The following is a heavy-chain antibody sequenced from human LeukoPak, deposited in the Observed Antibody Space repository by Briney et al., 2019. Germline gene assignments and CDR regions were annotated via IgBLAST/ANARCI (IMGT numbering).Heavy chain of an antibody. CDR2: IYHSGST. CDR3: ARDRVTIFGVVSHWFDP. CDR1: GGSISSGGYY. J-gene: IGHJ5*02. D-gene: IGHD3-3*01. V-gene: IGHV4-30-2*01. Sequence: PSETLSLTCTVSGGSISSGGYYWSWIRQPPGKGLEWIGYIYHSGSTYYNPSLKSRVTISVDRSKNQFSLKLSSVTAADTAVYYCARDRVTIFGVVSHWFDPWGQGTLVTVSS.